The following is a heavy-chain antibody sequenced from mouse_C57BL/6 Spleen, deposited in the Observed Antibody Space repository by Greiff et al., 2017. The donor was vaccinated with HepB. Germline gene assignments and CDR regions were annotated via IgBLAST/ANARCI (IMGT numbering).Heavy chain of an antibody. V-gene: IGHV3-6*01. CDR2: ISYDGSN. D-gene: IGHD3-2*02. J-gene: IGHJ4*01. Sequence: EVQLVESGPGLVKPSQSLSLTCSVTGYSITSGYYWNWIRQFPGNKLEWMGYISYDGSNNYNPSLKNRISITRDTSKNQFFLKLNSVTTEDTATYYCARGQAYAMDYWGQGTSVTVSS. CDR3: ARGQAYAMDY. CDR1: GYSITSGYY.